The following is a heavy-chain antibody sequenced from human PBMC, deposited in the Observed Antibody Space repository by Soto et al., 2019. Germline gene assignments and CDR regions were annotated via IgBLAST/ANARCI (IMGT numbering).Heavy chain of an antibody. J-gene: IGHJ5*01. Sequence: QVQLVQSGAEVKKPGSSVKVSCKASGGTFSSYTISWVRQAPGQGLEWMGRIIPILGIANYAQKFQGRVTITADKSTSTAYVELSSLRSEGAAVYYSEVEVAGRFDSWGQGTLVTVSS. D-gene: IGHD6-19*01. V-gene: IGHV1-69*02. CDR1: GGTFSSYT. CDR3: EVEVAGRFDS. CDR2: IIPILGIA.